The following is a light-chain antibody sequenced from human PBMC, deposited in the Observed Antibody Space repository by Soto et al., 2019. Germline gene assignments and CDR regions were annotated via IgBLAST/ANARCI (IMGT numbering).Light chain of an antibody. CDR2: WAS. Sequence: DIVMTQSPDSLAVSPGERATISCKSSLSVLYSSNNKNYLAWYQQKPGQPPKLLIYWASTRESGVPDRFSGSGSGTDFPLTISSLQAEDVAVYYCQQYYTTLAPTFGGGTKVEIK. CDR3: QQYYTTLAPT. CDR1: LSVLYSSNNKNY. V-gene: IGKV4-1*01. J-gene: IGKJ4*01.